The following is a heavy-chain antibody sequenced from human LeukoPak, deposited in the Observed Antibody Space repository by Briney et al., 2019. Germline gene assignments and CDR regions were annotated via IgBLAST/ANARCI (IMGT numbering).Heavy chain of an antibody. J-gene: IGHJ3*02. CDR1: GFTFNSYA. V-gene: IGHV3-23*01. Sequence: GGSLRLSCAASGFTFNSYAMSWARQAPGKGLGWVSAISGSGGSTYYADSVKGRFTISRDNSKNTLYLQMNSLRAEDTAVYYCAKCYYDSSGYYFGAFDIWGQGTMVTVSS. CDR2: ISGSGGST. D-gene: IGHD3-22*01. CDR3: AKCYYDSSGYYFGAFDI.